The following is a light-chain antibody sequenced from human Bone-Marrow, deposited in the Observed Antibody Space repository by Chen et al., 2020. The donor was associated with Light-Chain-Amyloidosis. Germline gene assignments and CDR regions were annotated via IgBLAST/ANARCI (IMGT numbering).Light chain of an antibody. CDR1: QDISNY. CDR2: DAS. CDR3: QQFDNLPLT. J-gene: IGKJ4*01. V-gene: IGKV1-33*01. Sequence: DIQMTQSPSSLSASVGDRVSITCQASQDISNYLNWYQQKPGKAPKLLIYDASHWETGVPSRCSGSGSGTHFTFTISSLQPEDTATYYCQQFDNLPLTFGGGTRVEI.